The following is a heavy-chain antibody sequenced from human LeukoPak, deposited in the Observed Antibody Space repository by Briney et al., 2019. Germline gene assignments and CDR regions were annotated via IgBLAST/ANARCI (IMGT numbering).Heavy chain of an antibody. CDR2: ISYDGSNK. J-gene: IGHJ6*02. Sequence: GGSLRLSCAASGFTFSSYGMHWVRQAPGKGLEWVAVISYDGSNKYYADSVKGRFTISRDNSKSTLYLQMNSLRAEDTAVYYCARDGRTYYDFWSGYSAYYYYGMDVWGQGTTVTVSS. D-gene: IGHD3-3*01. CDR3: ARDGRTYYDFWSGYSAYYYYGMDV. CDR1: GFTFSSYG. V-gene: IGHV3-30*03.